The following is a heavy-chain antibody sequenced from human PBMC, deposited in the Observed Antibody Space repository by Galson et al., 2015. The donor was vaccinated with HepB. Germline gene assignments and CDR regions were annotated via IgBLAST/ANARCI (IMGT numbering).Heavy chain of an antibody. V-gene: IGHV3-9*01. CDR1: GFTFDDYA. D-gene: IGHD3-9*01. CDR3: AKEPTGAFDI. J-gene: IGHJ3*02. Sequence: SLRLSCAASGFTFDDYAMHWVRQAPGKGLEWVSGISWNRGSIGYADSVKGRFTISRDNAKNSLYLQMNSLRAEDTALYYCAKEPTGAFDIWGQGTMVTVSS. CDR2: ISWNRGSI.